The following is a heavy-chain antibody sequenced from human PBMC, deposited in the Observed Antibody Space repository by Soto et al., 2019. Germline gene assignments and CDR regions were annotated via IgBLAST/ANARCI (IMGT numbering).Heavy chain of an antibody. J-gene: IGHJ6*02. CDR2: IYYSGST. D-gene: IGHD5-18*01. Sequence: ASETLSLTCTVSGGSISSGDYYWSWIRQPPGKGLEWIGYIYYSGSTYYNPSLKSRVTISVDTSKNQFSLKLSSVTAADTAVYYCARMSGYSYGINYYYYFGMDVWGQGTTVTVSS. V-gene: IGHV4-30-4*01. CDR3: ARMSGYSYGINYYYYFGMDV. CDR1: GGSISSGDYY.